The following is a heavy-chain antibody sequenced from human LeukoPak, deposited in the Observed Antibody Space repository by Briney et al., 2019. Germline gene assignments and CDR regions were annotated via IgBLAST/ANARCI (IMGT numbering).Heavy chain of an antibody. D-gene: IGHD1-1*01. V-gene: IGHV1-18*01. CDR3: ARDLTNGGAFDI. CDR2: ISPYNGNT. J-gene: IGHJ3*02. CDR1: GYTFISYG. Sequence: ASVKVSCKASGYTFISYGISWVRQAPRQGLQWMGWISPYNGNTNYVQKFQGRVTMTRDTSTSTVYMELSSLTSDDTAMYYCARDLTNGGAFDIWGQGTVVTVSS.